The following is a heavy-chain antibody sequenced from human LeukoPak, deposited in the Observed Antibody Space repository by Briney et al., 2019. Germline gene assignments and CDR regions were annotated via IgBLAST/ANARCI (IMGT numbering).Heavy chain of an antibody. CDR3: ARFRGSAKGDY. J-gene: IGHJ4*02. Sequence: PSETLSLTCTVSGDSISSYYWSWIRQPPGKGLEWIGYLYYSGSNNYNPSLKSRVTISVDMPKNQFSLKLSSVTAADTAVYYCARFRGSAKGDYWGQGTLVTVSS. D-gene: IGHD3-10*01. CDR1: GDSISSYY. V-gene: IGHV4-59*01. CDR2: LYYSGSN.